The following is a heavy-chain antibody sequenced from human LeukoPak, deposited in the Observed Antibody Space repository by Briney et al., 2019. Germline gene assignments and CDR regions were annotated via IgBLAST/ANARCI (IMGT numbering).Heavy chain of an antibody. CDR1: GFTVSNNY. D-gene: IGHD6-6*01. V-gene: IGHV3-53*01. Sequence: PGGSLRLSCAASGFTVSNNYMNWVRQAPGKGLEWVSVIYSGGSIYYADSVKGRFTISRDNSKNTLYLQMNSLRAEDTAVYYCARECGSSSGIDYWGQGTLVTVSS. J-gene: IGHJ4*02. CDR3: ARECGSSSGIDY. CDR2: IYSGGSI.